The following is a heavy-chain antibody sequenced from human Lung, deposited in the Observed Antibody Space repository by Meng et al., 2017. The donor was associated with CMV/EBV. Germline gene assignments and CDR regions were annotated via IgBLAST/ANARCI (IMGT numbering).Heavy chain of an antibody. D-gene: IGHD3-3*01. CDR1: GYTFTSYN. Sequence: ASVKVSXKASGYTFTSYNIHWVRQAPGQGLEWMGWINTKSGDTDYAPKFHGRVTMTRDTSINTAHMEATRLTSDDTATYYCARRWDYWSGLQTGYGLDVWGKGNXVNGSS. CDR2: INTKSGDT. V-gene: IGHV1-2*02. J-gene: IGHJ6*04. CDR3: ARRWDYWSGLQTGYGLDV.